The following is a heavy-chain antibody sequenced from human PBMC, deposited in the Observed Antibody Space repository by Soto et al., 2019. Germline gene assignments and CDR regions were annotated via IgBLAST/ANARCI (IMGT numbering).Heavy chain of an antibody. CDR1: GGTFSSYT. CDR2: IIPILGIA. Sequence: QVQLVQSGAEVKKPGSSVKVSCKASGGTFSSYTISWVRQAPGQGLEWMGRIIPILGIANYAQNFQGRVKITADKSTSTAYMELSSLRSEDTAVYYCARGTGDTAMVYYYYGMDVWGQGTTVTVSS. J-gene: IGHJ6*02. D-gene: IGHD5-18*01. CDR3: ARGTGDTAMVYYYYGMDV. V-gene: IGHV1-69*02.